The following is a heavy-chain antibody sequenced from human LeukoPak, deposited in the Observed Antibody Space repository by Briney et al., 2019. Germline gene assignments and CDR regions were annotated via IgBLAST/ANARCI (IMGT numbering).Heavy chain of an antibody. CDR1: GFTFSSYV. CDR2: ISGSGVST. V-gene: IGHV3-23*01. Sequence: GGSLRLSCAASGFTFSSYVMSWVGQAPGKGLEWGSAISGSGVSTYYADSVKGRFTISRDNSKNTLYLQMNSLRAEDTAVYYCAKDKVATIAFPDYRGQGTLVTVSS. J-gene: IGHJ4*02. D-gene: IGHD5-12*01. CDR3: AKDKVATIAFPDY.